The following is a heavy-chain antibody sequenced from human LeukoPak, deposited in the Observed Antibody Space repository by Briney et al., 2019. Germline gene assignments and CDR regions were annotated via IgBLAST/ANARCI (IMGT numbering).Heavy chain of an antibody. V-gene: IGHV1-18*01. CDR3: ARDAIEAGATWHYYYYMDV. Sequence: GASVKISCKASGYSFTNYAINWVRQAPGQGLEWMGWISAYNGNTNSAQKFQGRVTMTIDTSTTTAYMELRSLRSDDTAVYYCARDAIEAGATWHYYYYMDVWGKGTTVTVSS. CDR1: GYSFTNYA. J-gene: IGHJ6*03. D-gene: IGHD1-26*01. CDR2: ISAYNGNT.